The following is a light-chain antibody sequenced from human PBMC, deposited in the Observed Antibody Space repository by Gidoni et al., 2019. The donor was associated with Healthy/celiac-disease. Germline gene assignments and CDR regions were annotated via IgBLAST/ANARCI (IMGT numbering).Light chain of an antibody. CDR2: DAS. J-gene: IGKJ1*01. CDR1: QSISSW. Sequence: IQMPQSPSTLSASVGDRVTITCRASQSISSWLAWYQQKPGKAPKLLIYDASSWESGVPSRFSGSGSGTEFTLTISSLQPDDFATYYCQQYYSYSETFGQGTKVEIK. CDR3: QQYYSYSET. V-gene: IGKV1-5*01.